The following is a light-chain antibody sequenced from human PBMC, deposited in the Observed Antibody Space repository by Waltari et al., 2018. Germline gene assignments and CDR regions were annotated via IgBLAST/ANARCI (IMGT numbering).Light chain of an antibody. Sequence: QSILTQPPSVSGTPGQRVTISCSGSSSNIGRNAVTWYQQLPGSAPKLLIYTDSQRPSGVPDRSSGSKAGTSASLAISGLRSEDEAEYYCAAWDDSLNGLYVFGTGTKVTVL. CDR2: TDS. J-gene: IGLJ1*01. CDR3: AAWDDSLNGLYV. CDR1: SSNIGRNA. V-gene: IGLV1-44*01.